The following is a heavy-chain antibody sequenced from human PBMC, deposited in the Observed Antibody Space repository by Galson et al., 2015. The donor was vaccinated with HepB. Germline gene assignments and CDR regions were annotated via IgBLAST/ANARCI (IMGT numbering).Heavy chain of an antibody. J-gene: IGHJ6*02. CDR1: GYSFTSYW. CDR2: IDPSDSYT. Sequence: QSGAEVKKPGESLRISCKGSGYSFTSYWISWVRQMPGKGLEWMGRIDPSDSYTNYSPSFQGHVTISADKSISTAYQQWSSLKASDTAMYYCARQQWLVTGYYYGMDVWGQGTTVTVS. CDR3: ARQQWLVTGYYYGMDV. V-gene: IGHV5-10-1*01. D-gene: IGHD6-19*01.